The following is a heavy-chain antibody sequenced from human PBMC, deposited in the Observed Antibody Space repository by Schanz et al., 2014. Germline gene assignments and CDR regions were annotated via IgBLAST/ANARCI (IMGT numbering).Heavy chain of an antibody. Sequence: VQLVQSGGGLVQPGGSLRLSCAASGFTFSSHWMHWVRQAPGGGLEWVAGISNGGSDEYYVDSVKGRITISRDNSKNTLYLQMNSLRAEDTAMYYCARWFLIRGVILDSWGQGTLVTVSS. CDR1: GFTFSSHW. D-gene: IGHD3-10*01. CDR3: ARWFLIRGVILDS. J-gene: IGHJ4*02. V-gene: IGHV3-30*03. CDR2: ISNGGSDE.